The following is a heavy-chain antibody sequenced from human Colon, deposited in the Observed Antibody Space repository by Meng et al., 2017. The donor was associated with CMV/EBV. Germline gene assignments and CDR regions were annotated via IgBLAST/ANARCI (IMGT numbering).Heavy chain of an antibody. D-gene: IGHD3-10*01. CDR2: IYAGRRST. J-gene: IGHJ6*02. Sequence: GGSLRLSCAASGFTFRNHAMSWVRQAPGKGLEWVSVIYAGRRSTYLADSVKGRFIISRDDSKNTLYMEMNSLRAEDTAVYYCAKGSSEFLYYGMDVWGQGTTVTVSS. CDR1: GFTFRNHA. CDR3: AKGSSEFLYYGMDV. V-gene: IGHV3-23*03.